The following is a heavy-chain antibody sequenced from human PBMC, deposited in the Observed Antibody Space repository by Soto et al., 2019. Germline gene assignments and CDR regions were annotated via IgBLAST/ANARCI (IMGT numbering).Heavy chain of an antibody. CDR2: IYWDDDK. CDR1: GFSLTTRGVG. D-gene: IGHD3-16*01. J-gene: IGHJ5*02. CDR3: AHIPNYYQYDWFDP. V-gene: IGHV2-5*02. Sequence: QITLKESGPTLVKPTQTLTLTCTFSGFSLTTRGVGVGWIRQPPGKALECLALIYWDDDKRYSPSLQSRLSTPKDTSKHQVVLTTTNVDPVDTATYYCAHIPNYYQYDWFDPWGQGTLVSVSS.